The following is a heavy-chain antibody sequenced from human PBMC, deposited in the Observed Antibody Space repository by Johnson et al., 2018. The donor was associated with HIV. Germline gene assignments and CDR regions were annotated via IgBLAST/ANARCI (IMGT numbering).Heavy chain of an antibody. CDR1: GFTFSSYW. D-gene: IGHD1-1*01. CDR2: ISSAGSST. Sequence: VQLVESGGVAVQPGGSLRLSCAASGFTFSSYWMHWVRQAPGKGLVWVSRISSAGSSTYYADSVKGRFTISRDNAKNTMFVQMNSLRAEDTAVYYCARSGPNWAFDFWGQGTMVTVSS. V-gene: IGHV3-74*02. CDR3: ARSGPNWAFDF. J-gene: IGHJ3*01.